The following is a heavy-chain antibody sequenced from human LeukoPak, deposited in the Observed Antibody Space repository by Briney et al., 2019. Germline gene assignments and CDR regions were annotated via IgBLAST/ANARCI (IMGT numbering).Heavy chain of an antibody. V-gene: IGHV3-7*01. CDR2: IREDGSEK. Sequence: GGSLRLSCAASGFSFGNYWMSWVRQAPGKGLEWVATIREDGSEKYYVDSVKGRSTISRDNAKKSLYLQMNSLRAEDTALYYCADVLDWAYWGQGTLVTVSS. CDR3: ADVLDWAY. J-gene: IGHJ4*02. CDR1: GFSFGNYW. D-gene: IGHD3/OR15-3a*01.